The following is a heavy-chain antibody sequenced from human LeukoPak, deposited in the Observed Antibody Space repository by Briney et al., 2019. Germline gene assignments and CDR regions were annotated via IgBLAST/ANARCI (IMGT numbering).Heavy chain of an antibody. D-gene: IGHD6-19*01. V-gene: IGHV3-23*01. CDR2: IRPSGDNT. J-gene: IGHJ5*02. CDR1: GFTFSSYD. Sequence: GGALRLSCAASGFTFSSYDMTWVRQAPGRGLEWVSSIRPSGDNTYYGDSVKGRFTISRDNSKNTVYLQMNNMRVDDTTVYYCARVAGWHWFDPWGQGTLVTVSS. CDR3: ARVAGWHWFDP.